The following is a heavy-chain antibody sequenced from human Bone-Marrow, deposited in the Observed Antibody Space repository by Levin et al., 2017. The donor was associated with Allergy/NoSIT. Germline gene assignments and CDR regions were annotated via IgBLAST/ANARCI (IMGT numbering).Heavy chain of an antibody. CDR3: ARYNYEYNALDI. J-gene: IGHJ3*02. CDR1: GFTFRTHD. CDR2: IGTAGDT. Sequence: GGSLRLSCAASGFTFRTHDMHWVRQGTGKGLEWVSTIGTAGDTYYPDSVRGRFTISRENAKNSLYLQMNGLSAGDTAVYYCARYNYEYNALDIWGQGTMGTVS. V-gene: IGHV3-13*01. D-gene: IGHD5-18*01.